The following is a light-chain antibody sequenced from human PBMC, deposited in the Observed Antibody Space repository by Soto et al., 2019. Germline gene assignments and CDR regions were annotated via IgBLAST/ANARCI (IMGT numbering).Light chain of an antibody. J-gene: IGKJ4*01. V-gene: IGKV1-33*01. CDR3: QQYDNLPLT. Sequence: DIQMTQSPSSLSASVGDRITITCQASQDISKYLNWYQHKPGKATNLLIYDASNFETGVPSRFSGSGSGTEFTFTISSLQPEDIATYYCQQYDNLPLTFGGGTKVDIK. CDR2: DAS. CDR1: QDISKY.